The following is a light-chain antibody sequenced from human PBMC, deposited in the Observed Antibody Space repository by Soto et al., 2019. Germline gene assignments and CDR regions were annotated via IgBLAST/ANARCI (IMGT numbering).Light chain of an antibody. V-gene: IGKV1-5*01. CDR1: QSISSW. CDR3: QQYNSYSRRT. Sequence: DIQMTQSPSTLSASVGDRVTITCRSSQSISSWLAWYQQKPGKAPKLLIYDASSLESGVPSRFSGSGSGTEFTLTISSLQPEDFAAYYCQQYNSYSRRTLGQGTKVDI. J-gene: IGKJ1*01. CDR2: DAS.